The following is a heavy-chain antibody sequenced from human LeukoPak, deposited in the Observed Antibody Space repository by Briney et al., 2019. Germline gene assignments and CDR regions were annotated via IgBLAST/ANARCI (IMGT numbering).Heavy chain of an antibody. V-gene: IGHV3-7*03. J-gene: IGHJ4*02. CDR2: IKQDGSEK. CDR1: GFTFNNYW. Sequence: GGSLRLSCAASGFTFNNYWMSWVRQAPGKGLEWVASIKQDGSEKYYVDSVKGRFTISRDNAKNSLYLQMNNLRAEDTAFYYCAKDGGWNFDYWGQGTLVTVSS. D-gene: IGHD1-1*01. CDR3: AKDGGWNFDY.